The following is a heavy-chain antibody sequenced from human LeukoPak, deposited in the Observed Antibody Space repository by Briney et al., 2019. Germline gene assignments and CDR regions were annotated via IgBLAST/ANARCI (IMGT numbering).Heavy chain of an antibody. Sequence: YPGRSLRLSCAASGLTFSSYAMLWVRKAPGRGREWVTIISYHVSDKYYADPVKGRFTIPRDNSKNTLYLEMDSLRPDDTAVYYCANGGYYYDSSSYRIFGLGYFQHWGQGTLVTVSS. D-gene: IGHD3-22*01. CDR3: ANGGYYYDSSSYRIFGLGYFQH. CDR1: GLTFSSYA. J-gene: IGHJ1*01. V-gene: IGHV3-30-3*01. CDR2: ISYHVSDK.